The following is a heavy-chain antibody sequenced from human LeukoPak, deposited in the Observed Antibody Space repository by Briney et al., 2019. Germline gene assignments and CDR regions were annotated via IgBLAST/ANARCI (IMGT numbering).Heavy chain of an antibody. Sequence: PSETLSLTCTVSGGSISSYYWSWIRQPPGKGLEWIGYIYYSGSTNYNPSLKSRVTISVDTSKNQVSLKLSSVTAADTAVYYRARHEGVLWVGEFPTNWYFDLWGRGTLVTVSS. D-gene: IGHD3-10*01. J-gene: IGHJ2*01. CDR2: IYYSGST. CDR1: GGSISSYY. CDR3: ARHEGVLWVGEFPTNWYFDL. V-gene: IGHV4-59*08.